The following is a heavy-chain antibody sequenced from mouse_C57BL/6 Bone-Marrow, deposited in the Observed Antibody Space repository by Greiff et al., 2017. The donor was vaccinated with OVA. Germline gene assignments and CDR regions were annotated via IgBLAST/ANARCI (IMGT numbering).Heavy chain of an antibody. J-gene: IGHJ4*01. D-gene: IGHD2-3*01. CDR1: GFTFSSYA. CDR2: ISIGGDYI. Sequence: EVQVVESGEGLVKPGGSLKLSCAASGFTFSSYAMSCPLQSPEKRLQWVAYISIGGDYIYYADTVKGRFTISRDNARNTLYLQMSSLKSEDTAMYYCTRDGYYAMDYWGQGTSVTVSS. CDR3: TRDGYYAMDY. V-gene: IGHV5-9-1*02.